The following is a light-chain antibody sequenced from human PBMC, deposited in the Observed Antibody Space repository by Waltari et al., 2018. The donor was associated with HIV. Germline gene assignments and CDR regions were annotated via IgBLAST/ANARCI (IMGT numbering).Light chain of an antibody. V-gene: IGLV1-47*01. J-gene: IGLJ3*02. CDR1: SSNIGSTY. Sequence: QSVLTQPPSTSGTPGQRVTISCSGSSSNIGSTYIYWYRQVPGTTPKLLMYTNNRRPSGVPDRCSGSRSGTSAALAISGVRSGDEADYYCAAWDDSLNGWVFGGGTKLTVL. CDR2: TNN. CDR3: AAWDDSLNGWV.